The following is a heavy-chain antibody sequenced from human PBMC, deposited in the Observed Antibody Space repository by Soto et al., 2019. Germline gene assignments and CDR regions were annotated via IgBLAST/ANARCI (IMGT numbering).Heavy chain of an antibody. D-gene: IGHD3-9*01. CDR2: LIPIFGTA. V-gene: IGHV1-69*13. J-gene: IGHJ6*02. CDR3: ASDILTGYYSPYYYYGMDV. Sequence: VASVKVSCKASGGTFSSYAISWVRQAPGQGLEWMGGLIPIFGTANYAQKFQGRVTITADESTSTAYMELSSLRSEDTAVYYCASDILTGYYSPYYYYGMDVWGQGTTVTVSS. CDR1: GGTFSSYA.